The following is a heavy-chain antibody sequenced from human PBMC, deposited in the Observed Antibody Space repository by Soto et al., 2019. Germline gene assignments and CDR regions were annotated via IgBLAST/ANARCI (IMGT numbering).Heavy chain of an antibody. CDR2: ISYDGSNK. Sequence: QVQLVESGGGVVQPGRSLRLSCAASGFTFSSYGMHWVRQAPGKGLEWVAVISYDGSNKYYADSVKGRFTIFRDNSKNTLYLEMNNLRAEDTAVYYFAKGLHNPPFDYWGQGTLVTVSS. J-gene: IGHJ4*02. CDR1: GFTFSSYG. V-gene: IGHV3-30*18. CDR3: AKGLHNPPFDY.